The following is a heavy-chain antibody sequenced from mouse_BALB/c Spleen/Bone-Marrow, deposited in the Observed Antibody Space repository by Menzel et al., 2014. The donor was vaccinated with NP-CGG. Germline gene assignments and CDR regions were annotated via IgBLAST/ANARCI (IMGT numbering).Heavy chain of an antibody. CDR3: TKITAATGYFDV. Sequence: EVQLQQSGTVLARPGASVKMSCKASGYTFTSYWMHWVKQRPGQGLEWIGAIYPGNSDTSYNQKFKGKAELTAVTSTSTAYMELSSLTNEDSAVYYCTKITAATGYFDVWGAGTTVTVSS. V-gene: IGHV1-5*01. D-gene: IGHD1-2*01. CDR2: IYPGNSDT. CDR1: GYTFTSYW. J-gene: IGHJ1*01.